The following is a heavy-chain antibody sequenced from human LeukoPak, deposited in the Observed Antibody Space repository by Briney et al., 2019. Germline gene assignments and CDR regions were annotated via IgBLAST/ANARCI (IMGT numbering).Heavy chain of an antibody. J-gene: IGHJ5*02. D-gene: IGHD1-26*01. Sequence: SQTLSLTCTVSGGSISSYYWSWIRQPPGKGLEWIGYIYYSGSTNYNPSLKSRVTISVDMSKNRFSPKLSSMTAADTAVYYCARVSSEWELLYWFDPWGQGTLVTVSS. CDR3: ARVSSEWELLYWFDP. V-gene: IGHV4-59*01. CDR2: IYYSGST. CDR1: GGSISSYY.